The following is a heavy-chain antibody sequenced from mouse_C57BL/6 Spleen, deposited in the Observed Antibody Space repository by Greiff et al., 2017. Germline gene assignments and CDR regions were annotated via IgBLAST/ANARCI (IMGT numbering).Heavy chain of an antibody. CDR1: GYTFTSYW. CDR2: IDPSDSYT. D-gene: IGHD1-1*01. CDR3: ARDYGSSIYWYFDV. J-gene: IGHJ1*03. V-gene: IGHV1-69*01. Sequence: QVQLKQPGAELVMPGASVKLSCKASGYTFTSYWMHWVKQRPGQGLEWIGEIDPSDSYTNYNQKFKGKSTLTVDKSSSTAYMQLSSLTSEDSAVDYCARDYGSSIYWYFDVWGTGTTVTVSS.